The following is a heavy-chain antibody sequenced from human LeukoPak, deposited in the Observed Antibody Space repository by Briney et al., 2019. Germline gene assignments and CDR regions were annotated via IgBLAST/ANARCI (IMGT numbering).Heavy chain of an antibody. CDR1: GFTFSSYW. CDR2: IKSDGSST. Sequence: PGWSLRLSCPASGFTFSSYWMHWVGQAAGKGLVWVSCIKSDGSSTTYADSVKCRFTISRDNAKNTLHLQMNSLRAEDTAVYYCARDSSSWYYDYWGQGTLVTVSS. J-gene: IGHJ4*02. D-gene: IGHD6-13*01. V-gene: IGHV3-74*03. CDR3: ARDSSSWYYDY.